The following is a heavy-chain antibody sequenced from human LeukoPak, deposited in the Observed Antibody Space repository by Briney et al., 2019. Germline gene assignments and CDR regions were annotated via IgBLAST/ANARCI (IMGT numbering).Heavy chain of an antibody. CDR1: GFSLSTSGGG. CDR3: ERSPGLLWFGEEGVDY. D-gene: IGHD3-10*01. Sequence: SGPTLVKPTQTLTLICTFSGFSLSTSGGGVGWIRQPPGKALEWLALLYWSDDKRYSPSLQSRLTITTDTSKNQMVRSMTNMDPVDTATYYCERSPGLLWFGEEGVDYRGQGTLVTVSS. J-gene: IGHJ4*02. CDR2: LYWSDDK. V-gene: IGHV2-5*01.